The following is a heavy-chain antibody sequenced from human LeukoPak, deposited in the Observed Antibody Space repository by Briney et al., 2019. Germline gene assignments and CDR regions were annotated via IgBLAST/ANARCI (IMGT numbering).Heavy chain of an antibody. Sequence: PGGSLRLSCAASGFIFGSYWMTWVRQAPGKGLEWVSAISGSGGSTYYADSVKGRFTISRDNSKNTLYLQMNSLRAEDTAVYYCAKGRGYSGYDGLSYFDYWGQGTLVTASS. J-gene: IGHJ4*02. CDR3: AKGRGYSGYDGLSYFDY. CDR2: ISGSGGST. D-gene: IGHD5-12*01. CDR1: GFIFGSYW. V-gene: IGHV3-23*01.